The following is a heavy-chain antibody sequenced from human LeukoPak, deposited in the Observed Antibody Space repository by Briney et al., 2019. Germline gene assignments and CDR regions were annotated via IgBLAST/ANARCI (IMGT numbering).Heavy chain of an antibody. D-gene: IGHD1-26*01. CDR1: GFTFKDYG. Sequence: GGSLRRSCAATGFTFKDYGMHWVRQPPGKGLEWVSSINWNGGGTDYADPVKGRFTISRDNAKNSLYLQLSSLRPEDTALYYCAKHMRATNTYSFFGLDVWGQGTTVTVSS. CDR2: INWNGGGT. V-gene: IGHV3-9*01. CDR3: AKHMRATNTYSFFGLDV. J-gene: IGHJ6*01.